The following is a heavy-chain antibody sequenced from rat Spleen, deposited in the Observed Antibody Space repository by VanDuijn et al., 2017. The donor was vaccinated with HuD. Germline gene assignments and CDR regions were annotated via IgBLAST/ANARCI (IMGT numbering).Heavy chain of an antibody. Sequence: EVQLVESGGDLVQPGRSMKLSCAASGFTFSNYDMAWVRQAPKKGLEWVATIIYDGSNTYYRESVKGRFTISRDNAKSTLYLQMNSLRSEDTATYYCTRNYYSSYIFDYWGQGVMVTVSS. J-gene: IGHJ2*01. CDR3: TRNYYSSYIFDY. D-gene: IGHD1-2*01. V-gene: IGHV5-22*01. CDR2: IIYDGSNT. CDR1: GFTFSNYD.